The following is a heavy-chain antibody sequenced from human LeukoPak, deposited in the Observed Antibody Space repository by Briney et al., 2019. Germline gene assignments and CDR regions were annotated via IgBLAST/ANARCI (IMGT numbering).Heavy chain of an antibody. D-gene: IGHD2-21*02. J-gene: IGHJ6*02. Sequence: GGSLRLSCAASGFTVSSNYMSWVRQAPGKGLEWVSVIYSGGSTYYADSVKGRFTIFRDNSKNTLYLQMNSLRAEDTAVYYCAGDGGDDYYYYGMDVWGQGTTVTVSS. CDR2: IYSGGST. CDR1: GFTVSSNY. CDR3: AGDGGDDYYYYGMDV. V-gene: IGHV3-66*02.